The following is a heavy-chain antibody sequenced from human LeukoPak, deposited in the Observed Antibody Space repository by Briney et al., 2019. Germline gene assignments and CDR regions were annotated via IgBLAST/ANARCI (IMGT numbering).Heavy chain of an antibody. V-gene: IGHV3-30*02. Sequence: GGSLRLSCAASGFTFSSYVMHWVRQAPGKGLEWVAFIRYDGTNRYYADSVKGRFTISRDSSKNTLYLQMNSLRAEDTAVYYCAKSTTVGATVDAFDIWGQGTMVTVSS. CDR1: GFTFSSYV. CDR2: IRYDGTNR. J-gene: IGHJ3*02. CDR3: AKSTTVGATVDAFDI. D-gene: IGHD1-26*01.